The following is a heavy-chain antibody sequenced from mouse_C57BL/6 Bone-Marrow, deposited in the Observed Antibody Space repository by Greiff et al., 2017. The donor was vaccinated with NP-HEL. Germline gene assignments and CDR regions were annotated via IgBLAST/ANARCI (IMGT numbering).Heavy chain of an antibody. CDR3: ARGDYYGSSPFAY. CDR2: ISSGSSII. V-gene: IGHV5-17*01. D-gene: IGHD1-1*01. Sequence: EVQGVESGGGLVKPGGSLKLSCAASGFTFSDYGMHWVRQAPEKGLEWVAYISSGSSIIYYADTVKGRFTISRDNAKNTLFLQMTSLRSEDTAMYYCARGDYYGSSPFAYWGQGTLVTVSA. CDR1: GFTFSDYG. J-gene: IGHJ3*01.